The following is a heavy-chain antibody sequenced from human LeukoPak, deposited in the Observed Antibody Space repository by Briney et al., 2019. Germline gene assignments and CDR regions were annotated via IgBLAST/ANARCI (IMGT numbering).Heavy chain of an antibody. CDR3: ANSGQGYCSSSICLP. Sequence: ASVKVSCKASGYTFTSYGISWVRQAPGQGLEWMGWISAYNGNTNYAQKLQGRVTMTTDTSTSTAYMELRSLRSDDTAVYYCANSGQGYCSSSICLPWGQGTLVTVSS. D-gene: IGHD2-2*01. CDR1: GYTFTSYG. CDR2: ISAYNGNT. V-gene: IGHV1-18*01. J-gene: IGHJ4*02.